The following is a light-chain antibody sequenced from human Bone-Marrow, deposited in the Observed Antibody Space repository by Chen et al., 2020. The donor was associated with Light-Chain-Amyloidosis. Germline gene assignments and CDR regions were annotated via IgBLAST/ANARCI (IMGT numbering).Light chain of an antibody. J-gene: IGLJ1*01. CDR1: SGDVGTYNY. Sequence: QSALTQPASVSGSPGQSITISCTGTSGDVGTYNYVSWYQQHPGKAPKVMIYAVSNRPSGFSNRFSDSKSGNTASLTISGLQAEDEADYYCSSFTSSSSYVFGPGTKVTVL. V-gene: IGLV2-14*01. CDR3: SSFTSSSSYV. CDR2: AVS.